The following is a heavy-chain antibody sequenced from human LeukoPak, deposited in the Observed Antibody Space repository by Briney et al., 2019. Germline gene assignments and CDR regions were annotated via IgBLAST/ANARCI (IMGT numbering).Heavy chain of an antibody. CDR2: ISSSSSYI. V-gene: IGHV3-21*01. D-gene: IGHD2-2*01. CDR3: ARALKTTEIVVVPAASH. CDR1: GFTFSSYW. J-gene: IGHJ3*01. Sequence: GGSLRLSCAASGFTFSSYWMSWVRQAPGKGLEWVSSISSSSSYIYYADSVKGRFTISRDNAKNSLYLQMNSLRAEDTAVYYCARALKTTEIVVVPAASHWGQGTMVTVSS.